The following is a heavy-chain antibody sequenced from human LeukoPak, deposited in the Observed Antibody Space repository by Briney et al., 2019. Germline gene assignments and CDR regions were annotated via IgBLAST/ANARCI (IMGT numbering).Heavy chain of an antibody. CDR2: INPDSGGT. V-gene: IGHV1-2*06. J-gene: IGHJ4*02. D-gene: IGHD3-10*01. CDR1: RYTLTGYY. Sequence: GGSVKVSCKASRYTLTGYYMHWVRQAPGQGLEWMGRINPDSGGTNIAQKFQGRVTMTRDTSISTAYMELSRLRCDDTAVYYCARGHYASGIEYWGQGTLVTVSS. CDR3: ARGHYASGIEY.